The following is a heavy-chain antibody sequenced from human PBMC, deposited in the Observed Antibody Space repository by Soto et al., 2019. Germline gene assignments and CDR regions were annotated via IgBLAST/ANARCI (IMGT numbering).Heavy chain of an antibody. J-gene: IGHJ6*02. CDR3: ARDIHENCSGGSCYSGYYYYGMDV. CDR1: GYTFTSYY. CDR2: INPSGGST. Sequence: ASVKVSCKASGYTFTSYYMHWVRQAPGQGLEWMGIINPSGGSTSYAQKFQGRVTMTRDTSTSTVYMELSSLRSEDTAVYYCARDIHENCSGGSCYSGYYYYGMDVWGQGTTVTVSS. V-gene: IGHV1-46*01. D-gene: IGHD2-15*01.